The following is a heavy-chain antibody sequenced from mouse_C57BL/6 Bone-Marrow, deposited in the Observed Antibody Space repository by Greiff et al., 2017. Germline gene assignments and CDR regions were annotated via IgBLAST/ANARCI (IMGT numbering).Heavy chain of an antibody. V-gene: IGHV5-17*01. Sequence: EVMLVESGGGLVKPGGSLKLSCAASGFTFSDYGMHWVRQAPEKGLEWVAYISSGSSTIYYADTVKGRFTISRDNAKNTLFLQMTSLRSEDTAMYYCARGYYGSSYPHWYFDVLGTGTTVTVSS. J-gene: IGHJ1*03. CDR3: ARGYYGSSYPHWYFDV. CDR1: GFTFSDYG. CDR2: ISSGSSTI. D-gene: IGHD1-1*01.